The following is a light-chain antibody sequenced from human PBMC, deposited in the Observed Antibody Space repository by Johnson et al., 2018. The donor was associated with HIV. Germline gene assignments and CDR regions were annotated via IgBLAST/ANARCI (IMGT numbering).Light chain of an antibody. J-gene: IGLJ1*01. V-gene: IGLV1-51*01. CDR1: SSNIGRNY. CDR2: DNN. Sequence: HSVLTQPPSVSAAPGQKVTISCSGSSSNIGRNYVSWYQQLPGTAPKLLIYDNNKRPSGIPDRFSGSKSGTSATLGITGLQTGDEADYYCGTWDSSLSARVFGTGTKVTVL. CDR3: GTWDSSLSARV.